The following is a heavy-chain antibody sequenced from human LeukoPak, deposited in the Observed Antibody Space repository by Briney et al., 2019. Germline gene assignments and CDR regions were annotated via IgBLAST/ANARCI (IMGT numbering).Heavy chain of an antibody. J-gene: IGHJ2*01. Sequence: SETLSLTCTVSGGSISSSNSYWGWIRQPPGQGLEWIATVFYSGSPYYNPSLKSRITISMDTSKNQFSLNLTSVSAADTAIYYCARGAFDLWGRGTLVTVSA. CDR1: GGSISSSNSY. V-gene: IGHV4-39*02. CDR2: VFYSGSP. CDR3: ARGAFDL.